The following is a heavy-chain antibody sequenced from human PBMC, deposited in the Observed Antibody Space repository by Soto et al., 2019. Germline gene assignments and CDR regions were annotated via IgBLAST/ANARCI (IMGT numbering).Heavy chain of an antibody. CDR3: ANPRTFFGVVSLGVMVV. CDR2: ISGSGGST. Sequence: GGSLRLSCADSGFTFSSYAMSWVRQAPGKRLEWVSAISGSGGSTYYADFVKGRFTISRDNSKNTLYLQMNSLRAEDTAVYYCANPRTFFGVVSLGVMVVWGQGTTVTVSS. CDR1: GFTFSSYA. J-gene: IGHJ6*02. D-gene: IGHD3-3*01. V-gene: IGHV3-23*01.